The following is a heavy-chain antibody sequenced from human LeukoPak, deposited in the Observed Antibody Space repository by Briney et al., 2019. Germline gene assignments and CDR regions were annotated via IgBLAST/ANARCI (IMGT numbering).Heavy chain of an antibody. Sequence: PSETLSLTCAVYGGSFSGYYWSWIRQPPGKRLEWIGEINHSGSTNYNPSLKSRVTISVDTSKNQFSLKLSSVTAADTAVYYCARRRSHYYDSSGYYYSGLYFDYWGQGTLVTVSS. D-gene: IGHD3-22*01. CDR2: INHSGST. CDR3: ARRRSHYYDSSGYYYSGLYFDY. V-gene: IGHV4-34*01. J-gene: IGHJ4*02. CDR1: GGSFSGYY.